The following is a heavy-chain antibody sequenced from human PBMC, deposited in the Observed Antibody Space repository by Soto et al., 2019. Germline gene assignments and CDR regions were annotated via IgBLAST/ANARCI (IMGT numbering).Heavy chain of an antibody. CDR1: GGSISSSSYY. D-gene: IGHD2-15*01. CDR2: IYYSGST. V-gene: IGHV4-39*01. J-gene: IGHJ4*02. CDR3: ARLCSGGSCYASTLVY. Sequence: QLQLQESGPGLVKPSETLSLTCTVSGGSISSSSYYWGWIRQPPGKGLEWIGRIYYSGSTYYNPSLKSRVTMSVDASKNQFSLKLSSVTAADTAVYYCARLCSGGSCYASTLVYWGEGTLVTVSS.